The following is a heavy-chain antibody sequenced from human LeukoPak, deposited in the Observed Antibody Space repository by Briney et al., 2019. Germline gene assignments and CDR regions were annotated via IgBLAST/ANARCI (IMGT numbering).Heavy chain of an antibody. CDR2: IYYSGSS. D-gene: IGHD2-21*02. J-gene: IGHJ4*02. V-gene: IGHV4-59*08. CDR1: GGSISPYY. CDR3: ARRLAVTGLYCFDH. Sequence: SETLSLTCTVSGGSISPYYWSWIRQPPGKGLEWIGYIYYSGSSNYNPSLKSRVTISLDTSKNQFSLRLTSVTAADTAVYYCARRLAVTGLYCFDHWVQGTPVTVSS.